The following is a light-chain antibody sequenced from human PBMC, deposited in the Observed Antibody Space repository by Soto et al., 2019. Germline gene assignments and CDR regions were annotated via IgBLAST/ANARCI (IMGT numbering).Light chain of an antibody. J-gene: IGLJ1*01. CDR1: SSDVGGYNY. CDR2: EVS. Sequence: QSVLTQPASGSGSPGQSITISCTGTSSDVGGYNYVSWYQQHPGKAPKLMIYEVSNRPSGVSNRFSGSKSGNTASLTISGLQAEDDADYYCSSYTSSSTYVFGTGTKLTVL. CDR3: SSYTSSSTYV. V-gene: IGLV2-14*01.